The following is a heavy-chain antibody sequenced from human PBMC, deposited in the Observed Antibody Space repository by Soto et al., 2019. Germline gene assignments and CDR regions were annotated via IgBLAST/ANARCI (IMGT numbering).Heavy chain of an antibody. CDR2: INACNGKT. CDR3: ARDRDTDYMYF. D-gene: IGHD5-18*01. V-gene: IGHV1-3*01. CDR1: GYTFTSYA. Sequence: ASVKVSCKASGYTFTSYAIHWVRQAPGHRLEWLGWINACNGKTRYAQELQGRVTITTDTSASTAYMELRSLRSDDTSVYYCARDRDTDYMYFCGQGTTVTVSS. J-gene: IGHJ6*03.